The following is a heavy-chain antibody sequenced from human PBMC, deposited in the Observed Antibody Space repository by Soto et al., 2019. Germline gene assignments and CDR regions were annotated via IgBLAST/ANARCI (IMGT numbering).Heavy chain of an antibody. Sequence: GGSLRLSCAASGFTVSSNYMSWVRQAPGKGLEWVSVIYSGGSTYYADSVKGRFTISRDTSNNQVSLQLNSVTPDDTAVYYCARLIGNSWLDSWGQGTLVTVSS. J-gene: IGHJ5*01. CDR3: ARLIGNSWLDS. CDR2: IYSGGST. V-gene: IGHV3-66*04. CDR1: GFTVSSNY. D-gene: IGHD1-26*01.